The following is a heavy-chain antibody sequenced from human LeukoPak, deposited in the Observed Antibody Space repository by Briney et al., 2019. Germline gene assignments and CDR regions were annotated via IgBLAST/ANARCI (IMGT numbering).Heavy chain of an antibody. J-gene: IGHJ1*01. CDR3: AKQLGYCSDGSCYFPY. CDR1: GFTFSTYG. D-gene: IGHD2-15*01. Sequence: PGGSLRLSCAASGFTFSTYGMSWVRQAPGKGLEWVSSVSGATGNSYYVGSVKGRFTISRDDSKNTLYLQMNSLRAEDTAVYYCAKQLGYCSDGSCYFPYWGQGTLVTVSS. CDR2: VSGATGNS. V-gene: IGHV3-23*01.